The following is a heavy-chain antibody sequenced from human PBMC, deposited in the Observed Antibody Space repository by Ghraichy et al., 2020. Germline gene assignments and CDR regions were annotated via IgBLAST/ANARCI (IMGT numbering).Heavy chain of an antibody. J-gene: IGHJ4*02. Sequence: GGSLRLSCATSGFTFSSHGMHWVRQAPGKGLEWVALISYDGSNQNYIDSVKGRFAISRDNSKNTLFLQMNSLRAEDTAVYYCARFYGGDSDGYFDSWGQGTLVTVSS. CDR2: ISYDGSNQ. V-gene: IGHV3-33*01. D-gene: IGHD4-23*01. CDR1: GFTFSSHG. CDR3: ARFYGGDSDGYFDS.